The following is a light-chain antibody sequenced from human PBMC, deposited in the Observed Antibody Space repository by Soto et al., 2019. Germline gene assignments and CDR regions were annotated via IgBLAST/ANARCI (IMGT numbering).Light chain of an antibody. CDR1: SSNSGAGYD. CDR2: GNN. J-gene: IGLJ2*01. Sequence: QSVLTQPPSVSGAPGQRVTISCTGSSSNSGAGYDVHWYQQLPGTAPKLLIYGNNHRPSGVSDRFSGSKSGTSASLAITGLQAEDEADYYCQSYDSSLSGSVFGGGTKLTVL. V-gene: IGLV1-40*01. CDR3: QSYDSSLSGSV.